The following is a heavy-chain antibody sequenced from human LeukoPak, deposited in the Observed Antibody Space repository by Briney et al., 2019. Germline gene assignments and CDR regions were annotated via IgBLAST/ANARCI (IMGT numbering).Heavy chain of an antibody. CDR1: GFTFSSYG. CDR3: ARAHYYDSSGYQDY. Sequence: PGGSLRLSCAAPGFTFSSYGMHWVRQAPGKGLEWVAVISYDGSNKYYADSVKGRFTISRDNSKNTLYLQMNSLRAEDTAVYYCARAHYYDSSGYQDYWGQGTLVTVSS. J-gene: IGHJ4*02. D-gene: IGHD3-22*01. CDR2: ISYDGSNK. V-gene: IGHV3-30*03.